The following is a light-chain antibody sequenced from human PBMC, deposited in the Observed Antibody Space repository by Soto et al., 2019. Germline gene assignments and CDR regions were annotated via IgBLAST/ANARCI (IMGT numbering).Light chain of an antibody. CDR1: QSVSNY. Sequence: DIQMTQSPFSLSASAGDRVTITCRASQSVSNYLNWYRQLPGKAPKLLIYDASNLETGVPSRFSGSGSGTDFTFTISSLQPEDIATYYCQQYDNLPPGLTFGGGTKVDIK. V-gene: IGKV1-33*01. CDR2: DAS. CDR3: QQYDNLPPGLT. J-gene: IGKJ4*01.